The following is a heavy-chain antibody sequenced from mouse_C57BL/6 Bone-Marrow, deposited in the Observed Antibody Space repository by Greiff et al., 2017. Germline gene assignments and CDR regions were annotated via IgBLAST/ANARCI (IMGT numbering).Heavy chain of an antibody. CDR2: IYPGGGYT. V-gene: IGHV1-63*01. Sequence: QVQLMESGAELVRPGTSVKMSCKASGYTFTNYWIGWAKQRPGHGLEWIGDIYPGGGYTNYNEKFKGKATLTADKSSSTAYMQFSSLTSEDSAIYYCACYYSNFRYFDVWGTGTTVTVSA. D-gene: IGHD2-5*01. CDR1: GYTFTNYW. CDR3: ACYYSNFRYFDV. J-gene: IGHJ1*03.